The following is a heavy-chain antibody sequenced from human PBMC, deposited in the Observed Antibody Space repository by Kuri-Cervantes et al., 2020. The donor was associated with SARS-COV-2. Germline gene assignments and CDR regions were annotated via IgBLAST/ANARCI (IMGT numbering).Heavy chain of an antibody. D-gene: IGHD3-10*01. Sequence: GGSLRLSCAASGFTFSSYGMHWVRQAPGKGLEWVSAISGSGGSTYYADSVKGRFTISRDNSKNTLYLQMSSLRAEDTAVYYCAKLYGSGSYYSFAAFDIWGQGTMVTGSS. J-gene: IGHJ3*02. CDR1: GFTFSSYG. CDR2: ISGSGGST. V-gene: IGHV3-23*01. CDR3: AKLYGSGSYYSFAAFDI.